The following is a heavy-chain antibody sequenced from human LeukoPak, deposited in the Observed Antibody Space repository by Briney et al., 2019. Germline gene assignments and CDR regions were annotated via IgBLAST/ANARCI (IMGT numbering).Heavy chain of an antibody. CDR1: TFTFSSYS. CDR2: ISSNRNTI. CDR3: ARDAPCTTSTCYKQIDS. J-gene: IGHJ4*02. Sequence: GGSLRLSCAASTFTFSSYSMNWVRQAPGKGLEWVSYISSNRNTIYYADSVKGRFTISRDDAKNSLYLQLNSLRADDTAVYYCARDAPCTTSTCYKQIDSWGQGTLVTVSS. D-gene: IGHD2-2*02. V-gene: IGHV3-48*04.